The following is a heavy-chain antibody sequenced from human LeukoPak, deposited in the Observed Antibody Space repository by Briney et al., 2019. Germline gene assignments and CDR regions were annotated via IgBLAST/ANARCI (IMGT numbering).Heavy chain of an antibody. CDR3: AKLISPYDS. D-gene: IGHD3/OR15-3a*01. CDR1: GFTFSSYG. Sequence: PGGSLRLSCAASGFTFSSYGMHWVRQAPGKGLEWVAVISYDGSNKYYADSVKGRFTISRDNSKNMLYLQMNSLRAEDTAIYYCAKLISPYDSWGQGILVTVSS. V-gene: IGHV3-30*18. CDR2: ISYDGSNK. J-gene: IGHJ4*02.